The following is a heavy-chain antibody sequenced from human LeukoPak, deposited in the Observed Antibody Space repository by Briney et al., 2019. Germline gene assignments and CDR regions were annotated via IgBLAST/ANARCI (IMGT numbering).Heavy chain of an antibody. CDR1: GFTFNNTW. CDR3: TTVRTF. J-gene: IGHJ1*01. D-gene: IGHD2/OR15-2a*01. Sequence: RGSLRLSCATSGFTFNNTWMNWVRQAPGKGLEWVGRIKSKTDGGTPDYAAPVKGRFTISRDDSRNTLFLQMNSLKTEDTAVYFCTTVRTFWGQGTLVTVSS. V-gene: IGHV3-15*01. CDR2: IKSKTDGGTP.